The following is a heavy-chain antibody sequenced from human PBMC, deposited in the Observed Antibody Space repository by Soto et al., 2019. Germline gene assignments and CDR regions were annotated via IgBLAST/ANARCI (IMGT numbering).Heavy chain of an antibody. CDR3: ARLLVVTAIPEGGEDY. Sequence: GGSLRLSCAASGFTFSSYAMHWVRQAPGKGLEWVAVISYDGSNKYYADSVKGRFTISRDNSKNTLYLQMNSLRAEDTAVYYCARLLVVTAIPEGGEDYWGQGTLVTVSS. D-gene: IGHD2-21*02. V-gene: IGHV3-30-3*01. CDR1: GFTFSSYA. J-gene: IGHJ4*02. CDR2: ISYDGSNK.